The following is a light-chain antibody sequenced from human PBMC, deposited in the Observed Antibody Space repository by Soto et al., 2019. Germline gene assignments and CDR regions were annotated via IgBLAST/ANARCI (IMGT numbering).Light chain of an antibody. J-gene: IGKJ1*01. Sequence: DIVMTQSPLSLPVTPGEPASISCRSSQSLLHSNGYNYLDWYLQKPGQSPQLLIYLGSNRATGVPARFSGSGSGTDFTLTISRVEAEDVGVYYCMQALHTPQTFGQGTKVEIK. V-gene: IGKV2-28*01. CDR3: MQALHTPQT. CDR2: LGS. CDR1: QSLLHSNGYNY.